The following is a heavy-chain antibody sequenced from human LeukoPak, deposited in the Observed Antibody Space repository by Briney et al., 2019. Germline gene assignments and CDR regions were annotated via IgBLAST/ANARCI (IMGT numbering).Heavy chain of an antibody. CDR3: ARDIGGAQSL. CDR1: GGSISSYY. J-gene: IGHJ4*02. CDR2: IYYSGST. Sequence: NTSETLSLTCTVSGGSISSYYWSWIRQPAGKGLEWIGYIYYSGSTNYNPSLKSRVTISVDTSKNQFSLKLSSVTAADTAVYYCARDIGGAQSLWGQGTLVTVSS. V-gene: IGHV4-59*01. D-gene: IGHD3-16*01.